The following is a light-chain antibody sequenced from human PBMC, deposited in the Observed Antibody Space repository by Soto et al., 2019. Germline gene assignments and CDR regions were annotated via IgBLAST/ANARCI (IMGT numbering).Light chain of an antibody. V-gene: IGKV1-5*03. Sequence: DTQMTQSPSTLSASVGDRVTITFRASQSISSSLAWYQQKPGRAPQLLMYMASTLESGVPSRFGGSGSGTEFNLTISRLQPDDFATYYCPQDKTYPFIFGPGTKVDI. CDR3: PQDKTYPFI. CDR1: QSISSS. CDR2: MAS. J-gene: IGKJ3*01.